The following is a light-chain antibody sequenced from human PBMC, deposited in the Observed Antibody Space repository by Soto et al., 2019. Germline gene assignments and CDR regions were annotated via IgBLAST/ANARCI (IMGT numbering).Light chain of an antibody. V-gene: IGKV3-20*01. CDR2: GAS. CDR3: QQYGSSPWFT. CDR1: QSVSSSY. Sequence: EIVLTQSPGTLSLSPGERATLSCRASQSVSSSYLAWYQQKPGQAPRLLIYGASSRATGIPDRFSGSGSGTDFTLTISRLEPEDFAVYYCQQYGSSPWFTFGPGTRWIS. J-gene: IGKJ3*01.